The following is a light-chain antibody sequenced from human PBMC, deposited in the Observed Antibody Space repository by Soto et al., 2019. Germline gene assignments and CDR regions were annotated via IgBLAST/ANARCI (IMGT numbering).Light chain of an antibody. CDR1: SSDVGATNH. V-gene: IGLV2-14*01. Sequence: QSVLTQPASVSGSPGQSITISCTGTSSDVGATNHVSWFQQHPGKVPKLMIYDVNNRPSGVSNRFSGSKSGNTASLTISGLQVEDEADYYCNSFTTSSTHVFGTGTKLTVL. CDR2: DVN. CDR3: NSFTTSSTHV. J-gene: IGLJ1*01.